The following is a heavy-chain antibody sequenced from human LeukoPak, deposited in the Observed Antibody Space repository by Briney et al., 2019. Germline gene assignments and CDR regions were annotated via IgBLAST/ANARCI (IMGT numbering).Heavy chain of an antibody. CDR1: GYNFSSYG. J-gene: IGHJ3*02. D-gene: IGHD3-9*01. Sequence: ASVKVSCKASGYNFSSYGISWVRQAPGQGLEWIAWINPYNGDTNYVQTLQGRLTITRDTSTSTAYLDLRSLRSDDTAVYYCAMHFTGYPSDAFDIWGQGTMVTVSS. CDR2: INPYNGDT. V-gene: IGHV1-18*01. CDR3: AMHFTGYPSDAFDI.